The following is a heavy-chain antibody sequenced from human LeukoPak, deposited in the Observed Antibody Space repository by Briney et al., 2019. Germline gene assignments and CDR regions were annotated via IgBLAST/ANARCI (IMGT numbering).Heavy chain of an antibody. D-gene: IGHD3-22*01. V-gene: IGHV3-30*03. CDR3: ARGGPGMIVVVTNAFDI. CDR2: ISYDGSNE. Sequence: GGSLRLSCAASGFTFSSYGMHWVRQAPGKGLEWVALISYDGSNEYYADSVKGRFTISRDNSKNTLHLQMNSLRAEDTAVYYCARGGPGMIVVVTNAFDIWGQGTMVTVSS. CDR1: GFTFSSYG. J-gene: IGHJ3*02.